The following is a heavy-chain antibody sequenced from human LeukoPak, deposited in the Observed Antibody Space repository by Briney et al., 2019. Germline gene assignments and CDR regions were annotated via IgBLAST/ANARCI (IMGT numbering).Heavy chain of an antibody. CDR3: ASQIDNFYIDV. Sequence: PGGSLRLSCAASGFTFSGYSMNCVRQAPGKGLEWVSSISSSSSYIYYADSVKGRFTISRDNAKHSLYLQMNSLRAEDTAVYYCASQIDNFYIDVWGKGTTVTVSS. CDR2: ISSSSSYI. V-gene: IGHV3-21*01. J-gene: IGHJ6*03. CDR1: GFTFSGYS. D-gene: IGHD1-1*01.